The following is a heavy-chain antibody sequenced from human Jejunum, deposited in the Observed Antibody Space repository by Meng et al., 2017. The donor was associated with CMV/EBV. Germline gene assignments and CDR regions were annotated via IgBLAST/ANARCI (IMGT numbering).Heavy chain of an antibody. Sequence: FPFSTYWMHWVRQAPGKGLVWVSHLNGDGSKTKYADSVKGRFTISRDNAKNTLYLQMNSLRAEDTAVYYCARPPSLWDYGSNEPFKYWGQGTLVTVSS. CDR3: ARPPSLWDYGSNEPFKY. J-gene: IGHJ4*02. CDR2: LNGDGSKT. D-gene: IGHD4-23*01. CDR1: FPFSTYW. V-gene: IGHV3-74*01.